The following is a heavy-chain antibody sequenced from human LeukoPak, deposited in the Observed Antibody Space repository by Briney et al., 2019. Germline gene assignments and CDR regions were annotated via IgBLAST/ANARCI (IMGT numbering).Heavy chain of an antibody. J-gene: IGHJ4*02. D-gene: IGHD3-22*01. Sequence: PGGCLRLSSAASGFTFSSYAMSWVRQSPGKGLEWVSAISSSGGGTYYADSVKGRFTISRDNSKNTVYLQMNSLRAEDTAVYYCAKVPTYYYDSSGYPIYWGQGTLVTVSS. CDR1: GFTFSSYA. V-gene: IGHV3-23*01. CDR3: AKVPTYYYDSSGYPIY. CDR2: ISSSGGGT.